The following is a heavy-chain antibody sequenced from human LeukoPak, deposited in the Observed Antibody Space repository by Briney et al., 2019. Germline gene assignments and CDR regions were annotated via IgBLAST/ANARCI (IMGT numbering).Heavy chain of an antibody. CDR2: IYYTGDT. CDR3: ARLRSDDSSGSYPFDL. D-gene: IGHD3-22*01. V-gene: IGHV4-59*11. Sequence: SETLSLTCTVSGGSIRGHYCSWVRQPPGKGLEYIGYIYYTGDTHYNPSLKSRVTISSDTSTTQVSLKLSSVTAADTAVYYCARLRSDDSSGSYPFDLWGRGTLVPVSS. CDR1: GGSIRGHY. J-gene: IGHJ2*01.